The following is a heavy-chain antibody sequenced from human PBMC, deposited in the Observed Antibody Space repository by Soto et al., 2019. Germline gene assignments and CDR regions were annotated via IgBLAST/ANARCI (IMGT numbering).Heavy chain of an antibody. J-gene: IGHJ4*02. Sequence: EVQLLESGGGLVRPGGSLRLSCAASGFTFSSYAMSWVRQAPGKGLEWVSVISSRGGSTYYADSVKGRFTISRDNSKNTLYLQMNSLRAEDTAVYYCAKDLPDPGYYWGQGTLVTVSS. CDR1: GFTFSSYA. CDR2: ISSRGGST. V-gene: IGHV3-23*01. CDR3: AKDLPDPGYY.